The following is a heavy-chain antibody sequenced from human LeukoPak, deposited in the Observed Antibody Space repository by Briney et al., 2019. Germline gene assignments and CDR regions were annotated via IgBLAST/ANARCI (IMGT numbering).Heavy chain of an antibody. CDR3: ARDVYYYGSGSYYRYMDV. D-gene: IGHD3-10*01. CDR2: ISSSSSYI. J-gene: IGHJ6*03. CDR1: GFTFSSYS. V-gene: IGHV3-21*01. Sequence: GGSLRLSCAASGFTFSSYSMNWVRQAPGKGLEWVPSISSSSSYIYYADSVKGRFTISRDNAKNSLYLQMNSLRAEDTAVYYCARDVYYYGSGSYYRYMDVWGKGTTVTVSS.